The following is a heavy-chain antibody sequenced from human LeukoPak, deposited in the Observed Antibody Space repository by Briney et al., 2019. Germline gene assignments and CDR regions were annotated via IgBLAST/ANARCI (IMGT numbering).Heavy chain of an antibody. CDR1: GGTFSSYA. CDR2: IIPIFGTA. CDR3: ASKHCGGDCYSYFDY. D-gene: IGHD2-21*02. J-gene: IGHJ4*02. Sequence: ASVTVSFTASGGTFSSYAISWVRQAPGQGLEWMGGIIPIFGTANYAQKFQGRVTITADESTSTAYMELSSLRSEDTAVYYCASKHCGGDCYSYFDYWGRGTLVTVSS. V-gene: IGHV1-69*01.